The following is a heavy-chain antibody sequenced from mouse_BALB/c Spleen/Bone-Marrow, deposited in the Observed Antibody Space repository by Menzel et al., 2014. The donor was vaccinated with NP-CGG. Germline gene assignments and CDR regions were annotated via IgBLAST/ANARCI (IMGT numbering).Heavy chain of an antibody. CDR1: GYTFTGTW. CDR3: ARDY. J-gene: IGHJ2*01. CDR2: INPSTGYA. Sequence: VKLVESGPELAKPGASVKMSCKASGYTFTGTWIHWIKQRPGQGLEWIGYINPSTGYAEYNQNFKDKATLTVDKSSSTAYMQLSSLTSEDSAVYYCARDYWGQGTTLTVSS. V-gene: IGHV1-7*01.